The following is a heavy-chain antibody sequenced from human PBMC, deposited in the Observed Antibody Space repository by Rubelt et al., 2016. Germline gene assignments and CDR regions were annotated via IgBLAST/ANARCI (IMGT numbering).Heavy chain of an antibody. CDR1: GDSFTSYW. J-gene: IGHJ4*02. CDR2: IYPGDSDT. Sequence: GDSFTSYWIGWVSQMPGKGLEWMGIIYPGDSDTRYSPSFQGQVTISADKSISTAYLQWSSLKASDTAMYYCATLASDGDVDYWGQGTLVTVSS. D-gene: IGHD4-17*01. V-gene: IGHV5-51*01. CDR3: ATLASDGDVDY.